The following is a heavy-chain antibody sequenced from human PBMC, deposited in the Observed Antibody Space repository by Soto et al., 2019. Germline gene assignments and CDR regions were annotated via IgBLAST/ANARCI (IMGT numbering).Heavy chain of an antibody. D-gene: IGHD5-12*01. CDR3: ARGLRGVIVATVHNWFDP. J-gene: IGHJ5*02. CDR2: INHSGRT. CDR1: GGSFSGYY. Sequence: QVQLQQWGAGLLKPSETLSLTCAVYGGSFSGYYWSWIRQPPGKGLEWIGDINHSGRTNYNPSLKNRVTILMDMSKNQFSLKLRSVPAADTAIYYCARGLRGVIVATVHNWFDPWGHGTLVTVSS. V-gene: IGHV4-34*01.